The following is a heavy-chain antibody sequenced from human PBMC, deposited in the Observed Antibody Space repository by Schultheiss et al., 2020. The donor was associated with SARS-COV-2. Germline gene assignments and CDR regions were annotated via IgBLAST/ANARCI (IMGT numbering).Heavy chain of an antibody. D-gene: IGHD3-3*01. CDR3: AKDAKLYDFWSGYVGGCFDP. V-gene: IGHV3-64D*08. CDR1: GFTFGNYG. CDR2: ISGDAHGT. Sequence: GGSLRLSCSASGFTFGNYGMHWVRQAPGKGLEYVSSISGDAHGTHYSDSVKGRFAISRDNPMNSLFLQMNSLRPEDSAVYYCAKDAKLYDFWSGYVGGCFDPWGQGTLVTVSS. J-gene: IGHJ5*02.